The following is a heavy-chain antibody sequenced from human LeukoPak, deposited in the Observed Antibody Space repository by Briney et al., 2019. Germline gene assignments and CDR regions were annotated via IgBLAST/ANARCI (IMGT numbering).Heavy chain of an antibody. CDR2: INLRGST. Sequence: PSETLSLTCAVYGGSFNDYYWNWIRQPPGKGLEWIGEINLRGSTTYNPSLKSRVTISLDESKNQFSLKLSSVTAADTAVYYCARHGRGSGSYWLPYYYYMDVWGKGTTVTISS. CDR3: ARHGRGSGSYWLPYYYYMDV. J-gene: IGHJ6*03. CDR1: GGSFNDYY. D-gene: IGHD3-10*01. V-gene: IGHV4-34*01.